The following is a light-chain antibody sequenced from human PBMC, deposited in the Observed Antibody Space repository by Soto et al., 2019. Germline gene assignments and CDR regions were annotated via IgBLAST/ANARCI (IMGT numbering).Light chain of an antibody. CDR2: EVT. J-gene: IGLJ2*01. CDR1: SSDIGAFYY. Sequence: QSVLTQPASVSGSPGQSITISCTGSSSDIGAFYYVSWYQQHPDKAPKLLIYEVTHRPSGVSNRFSGSTSGNTASLTISGLQAEDEADYYCASYTNINTLVFGGGTKLTVL. CDR3: ASYTNINTLV. V-gene: IGLV2-14*01.